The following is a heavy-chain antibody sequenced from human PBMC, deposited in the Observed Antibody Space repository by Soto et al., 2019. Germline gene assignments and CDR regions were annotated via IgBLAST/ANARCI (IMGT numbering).Heavy chain of an antibody. CDR2: IDWDDDK. CDR1: GFSLSTSGMR. CDR3: ARTYYAGAFDI. D-gene: IGHD3-16*01. V-gene: IGHV2-70*04. J-gene: IGHJ3*02. Sequence: SGPTLVNPTQPLSLTCPFSGFSLSTSGMRVSWIRQPPGKALEWLARIDWDDDKFYSTSLKTRLTISKDTSKNQVVLTMTNMDPVDTATYYCARTYYAGAFDIWGQGKMVPVSS.